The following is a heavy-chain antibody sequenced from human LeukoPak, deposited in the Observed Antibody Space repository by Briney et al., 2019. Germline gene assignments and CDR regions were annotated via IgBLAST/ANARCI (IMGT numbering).Heavy chain of an antibody. Sequence: SETLSLTCTVSGYSISSGYYWGWIRQPPGKGLEWIGSIYHSGSTYYNPSLKSRVTISVDTSKNQFSLKLSSVTAADTAVYYCARVFVDGDYEDYWGQGTLVTVSS. CDR2: IYHSGST. J-gene: IGHJ4*02. V-gene: IGHV4-38-2*02. CDR3: ARVFVDGDYEDY. D-gene: IGHD4-17*01. CDR1: GYSISSGYY.